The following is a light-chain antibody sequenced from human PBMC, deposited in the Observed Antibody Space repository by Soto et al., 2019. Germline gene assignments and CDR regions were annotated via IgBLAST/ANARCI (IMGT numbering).Light chain of an antibody. CDR2: AAS. CDR1: QSIDSK. V-gene: IGKV3-15*01. Sequence: IGMTQSPAPLSVSPGERVTLSCMASQSIDSKLARYHQRPCQAPRLLIYAASTRATGIPARFSGSGSRTEFTLTISGLQSEDFGVYYCQQYNYWRTFGQGTNVEIK. CDR3: QQYNYWRT. J-gene: IGKJ1*01.